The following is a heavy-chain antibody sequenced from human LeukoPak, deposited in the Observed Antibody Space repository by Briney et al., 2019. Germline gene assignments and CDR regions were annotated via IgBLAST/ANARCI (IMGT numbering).Heavy chain of an antibody. J-gene: IGHJ5*02. CDR1: GYTFTSYA. V-gene: IGHV1-3*01. D-gene: IGHD4-17*01. CDR2: INAGNGNT. Sequence: ASVKVSCKASGYTFTSYAMHWVRQAPGQRLEWMGWINAGNGNTKYSQKFQGRVTITRDTSASTAYMELSSLRSEDTAVYYCARSPPPYGDYEVCWFDPWGQGTLVTVSS. CDR3: ARSPPPYGDYEVCWFDP.